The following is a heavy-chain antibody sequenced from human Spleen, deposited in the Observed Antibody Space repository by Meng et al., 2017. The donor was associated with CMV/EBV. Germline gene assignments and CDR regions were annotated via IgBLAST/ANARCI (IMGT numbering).Heavy chain of an antibody. CDR2: IIPILGIA. J-gene: IGHJ5*02. V-gene: IGHV1-69*02. D-gene: IGHD2-2*01. Sequence: SYTSSGGRQAPGQGLEWMGRIIPILGIANYAQKFQGRVTITADKATSTAYMELSSLRSEDTAVYYCARGTRDIVVVPAAIGRWFDPWGQGTLVTVSS. CDR3: ARGTRDIVVVPAAIGRWFDP. CDR1: SYT.